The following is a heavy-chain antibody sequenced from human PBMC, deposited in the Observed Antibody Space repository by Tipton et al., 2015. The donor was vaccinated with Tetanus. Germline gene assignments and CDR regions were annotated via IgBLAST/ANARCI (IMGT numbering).Heavy chain of an antibody. CDR2: IRDNGNS. D-gene: IGHD2/OR15-2a*01. J-gene: IGHJ4*02. Sequence: TLSLTCTVSGGSINSGGHFWTWIRQRSGKGLEWIGHIRDNGNSYANPSLSGRVTMSVDTRKNQFSLNLTSVSAADTATYYCARGTFYAFDFWGQGVQVTVSS. V-gene: IGHV4-31*03. CDR3: ARGTFYAFDF. CDR1: GGSINSGGHF.